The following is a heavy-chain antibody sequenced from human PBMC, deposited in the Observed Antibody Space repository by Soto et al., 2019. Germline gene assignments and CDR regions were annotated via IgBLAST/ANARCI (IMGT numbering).Heavy chain of an antibody. CDR1: GGSISSSSYY. CDR2: IYYSGST. Sequence: SETLSLTCTVSGGSISSSSYYWGWIRQPPGKGLEWIGSIYYSGSTYYNPSLKSRVTISVDTSKNQFSLKLSSVTAADTAVYYCARAVSPASLRFLEWLLNWFDPWGQGTLVTVSS. CDR3: ARAVSPASLRFLEWLLNWFDP. V-gene: IGHV4-39*01. D-gene: IGHD3-3*01. J-gene: IGHJ5*02.